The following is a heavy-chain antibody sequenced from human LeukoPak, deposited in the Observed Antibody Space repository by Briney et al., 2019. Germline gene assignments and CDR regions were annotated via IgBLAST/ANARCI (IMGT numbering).Heavy chain of an antibody. J-gene: IGHJ4*02. V-gene: IGHV3-30*02. D-gene: IGHD3-10*01. CDR2: IRFDGSNN. CDR3: AKEWYVGSPPDY. CDR1: GFTFSSYG. Sequence: PGGSLRLSCAASGFTFSSYGMSWVRQAPGKGLEWVASIRFDGSNNYYADSVKGRFTISRDNSRNTLYLQMTSLRPEDTALYYCAKEWYVGSPPDYWGQGTQVTVSS.